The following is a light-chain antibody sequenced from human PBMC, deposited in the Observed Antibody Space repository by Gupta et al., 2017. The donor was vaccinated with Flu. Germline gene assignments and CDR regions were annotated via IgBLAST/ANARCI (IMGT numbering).Light chain of an antibody. CDR2: EVA. V-gene: IGLV2-23*02. CDR3: CSYAGGYV. Sequence: GTSTNLQTYNLVSWYQQQPGEAPKRIIYEVAKRPSGVSNRVSGSKSGSTASLTISGVEAEDEGDYCCCSYAGGYVFGVGTKVTVL. J-gene: IGLJ1*01. CDR1: STNLQTYNL.